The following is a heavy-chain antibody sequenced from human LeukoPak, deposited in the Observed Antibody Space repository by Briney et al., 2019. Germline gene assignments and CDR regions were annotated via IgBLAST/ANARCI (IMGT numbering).Heavy chain of an antibody. V-gene: IGHV3-23*01. Sequence: GGSLRLSCAASGFTFSSYGMSWVRQAPGKGLEWVSAISGSGGSTYYADSVKGRFAISRDNPKNTLNLQMNSLRAEDTAVYYCAIVVVTAIPTSYDSWGQGTLVTVSS. CDR3: AIVVVTAIPTSYDS. CDR1: GFTFSSYG. CDR2: ISGSGGST. J-gene: IGHJ4*02. D-gene: IGHD2-21*02.